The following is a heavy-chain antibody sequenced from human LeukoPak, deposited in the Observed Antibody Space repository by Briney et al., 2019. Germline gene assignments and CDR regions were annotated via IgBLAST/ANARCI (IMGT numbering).Heavy chain of an antibody. CDR2: IIPIFGTA. CDR3: ARPYYYDSSGYWYYFDY. J-gene: IGHJ4*02. V-gene: IGHV1-69*13. Sequence: SVKVSCKASGGTFSSYAISWVRQAPGQGPEWMGGIIPIFGTANYAQKFQGRVTITADESTSTAYMELSSLRSEDTAVYYCARPYYYDSSGYWYYFDYWGQGTLVTVSS. D-gene: IGHD3-22*01. CDR1: GGTFSSYA.